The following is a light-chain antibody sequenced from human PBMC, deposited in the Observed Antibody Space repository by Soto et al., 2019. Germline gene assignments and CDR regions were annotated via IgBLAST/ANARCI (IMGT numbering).Light chain of an antibody. CDR3: AAWDDSLNGYV. V-gene: IGLV1-44*01. Sequence: QSVLTQPPSASGTPGQRVTTSCSGGSSNIGTNAVNWYQQLPGTAPKLLIYNNSQRPSGVPDRFSGSKSGTSASLAISGLQSEDEADYYCAAWDDSLNGYVFGTGTKVTVL. J-gene: IGLJ1*01. CDR1: SSNIGTNA. CDR2: NNS.